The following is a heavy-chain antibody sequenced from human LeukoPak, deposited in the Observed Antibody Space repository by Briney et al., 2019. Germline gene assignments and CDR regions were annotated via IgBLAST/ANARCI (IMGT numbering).Heavy chain of an antibody. CDR2: IIPIFGIA. CDR3: AASITMVRGVITPPPDY. J-gene: IGHJ4*02. V-gene: IGHV1-69*17. CDR1: GGTFSSYA. Sequence: SVKVSCKASGGTFSSYAISWVRQAPGQGLEWMGGIIPIFGIANYAQKFQGRVTITADKSTSTAYMELSSLRSEDTAVYYCAASITMVRGVITPPPDYWGQGTLVTVSS. D-gene: IGHD3-10*01.